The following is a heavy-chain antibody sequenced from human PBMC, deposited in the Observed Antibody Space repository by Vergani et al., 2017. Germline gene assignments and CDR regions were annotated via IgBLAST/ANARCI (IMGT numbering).Heavy chain of an antibody. D-gene: IGHD5-18*01. J-gene: IGHJ4*02. CDR1: GYTFTSYG. CDR3: ARSVDTVFYYFDY. V-gene: IGHV1-18*01. Sequence: QVQLVQSGPEVKKPGASVKVSCKASGYTFTSYGISWVRQAPGQGLEWKGWISAYNGNTNYAQTRQGRVTRTTDTSTSTAYMELRSLRSEDTAVYYCARSVDTVFYYFDYWGQGTLVTVS. CDR2: ISAYNGNT.